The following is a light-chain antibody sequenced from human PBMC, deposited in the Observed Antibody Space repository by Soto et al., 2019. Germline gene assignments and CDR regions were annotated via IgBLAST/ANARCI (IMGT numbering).Light chain of an antibody. CDR2: KAS. J-gene: IGKJ1*01. CDR3: QQYNNYPWT. Sequence: DIHMTQSPSTLSGSVGDRVTITCRASQSISNWLAWYQQKPGKAPKFLIYKASNLESGVPSRFIGSGSGTEFTLTISSLQSDDFATYYCQQYNNYPWTFGQGTKVDIK. V-gene: IGKV1-5*03. CDR1: QSISNW.